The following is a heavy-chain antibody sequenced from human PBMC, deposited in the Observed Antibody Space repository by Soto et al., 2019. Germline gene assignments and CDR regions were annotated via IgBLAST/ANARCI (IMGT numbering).Heavy chain of an antibody. V-gene: IGHV1-46*01. J-gene: IGHJ4*02. CDR2: SKRSGGST. CDR3: SRDFTGYSSSWRYFDY. CDR1: GYSSSSYY. D-gene: IGHD6-13*01. Sequence: ASVKIFCKESGYSSSSYYMHCVRQDPGQGLEWRGISKRSGGSTSYAQKFQGRVIRTRDTSTGTVYMELSSLRSEDTAVYYSSRDFTGYSSSWRYFDYWGQGTLVTVSS.